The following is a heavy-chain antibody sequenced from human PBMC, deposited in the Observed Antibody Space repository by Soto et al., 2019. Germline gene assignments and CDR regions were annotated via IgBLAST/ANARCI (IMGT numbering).Heavy chain of an antibody. CDR1: GGSISSGGYS. J-gene: IGHJ4*02. CDR2: IYHSGSI. CDR3: PRVPAY. V-gene: IGHV4-30-2*01. Sequence: PSETLSLTCAVSGGSISSGGYSWSWIRQPPGKGLEWIGYIYHSGSIYYNPSLKSRVTISVDRSKNQFSLKLSSVTAADTAVYYCPRVPAYWGQGTLVTVSS.